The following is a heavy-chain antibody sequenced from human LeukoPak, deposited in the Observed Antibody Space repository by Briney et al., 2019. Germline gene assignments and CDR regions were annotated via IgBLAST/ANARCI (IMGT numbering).Heavy chain of an antibody. CDR3: ARNGGNSDYDY. V-gene: IGHV4-4*02. CDR1: GVSISSSSSIC. CDR2: IYHSGAT. Sequence: KPSETLSLTCAVSGVSISSSSSICWTWVRQPPGKGLEWIGEIYHSGATNYNPSLKSRVTMLLDKSKNQFSLKLNSVTAADTAVYYCARNGGNSDYDYWGQGTLVTVSA. J-gene: IGHJ4*02. D-gene: IGHD4-23*01.